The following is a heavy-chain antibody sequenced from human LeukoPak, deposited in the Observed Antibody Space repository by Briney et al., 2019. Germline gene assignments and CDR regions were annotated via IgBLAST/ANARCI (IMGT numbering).Heavy chain of an antibody. Sequence: SETLSLTCTVSGGSVSSYYWSWIRQPPGKGLERIGYIYYSGSTNYNPSLKSRVTISVDTSKNQFSLKLMSVTAADTAVYYCAREGYSSSWYGFDPWGQGTLVTVSS. CDR1: GGSVSSYY. V-gene: IGHV4-59*02. J-gene: IGHJ5*02. CDR2: IYYSGST. CDR3: AREGYSSSWYGFDP. D-gene: IGHD6-13*01.